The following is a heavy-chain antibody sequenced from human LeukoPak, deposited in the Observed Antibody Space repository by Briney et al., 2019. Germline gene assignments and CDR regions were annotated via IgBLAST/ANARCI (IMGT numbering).Heavy chain of an antibody. CDR3: AKDGARYLLTYYFEY. CDR2: ISYDGSKQ. D-gene: IGHD3-9*01. J-gene: IGHJ4*02. CDR1: GFTFSSHD. V-gene: IGHV3-30*18. Sequence: GESLRLSCAASGFTFSSHDMHWVRKAPGKGLEWVAAISYDGSKQLYADSVKGRFTTSRDNSKNTLNLQMNSLRDEDTAVYYCAKDGARYLLTYYFEYWGQGTLVTVSS.